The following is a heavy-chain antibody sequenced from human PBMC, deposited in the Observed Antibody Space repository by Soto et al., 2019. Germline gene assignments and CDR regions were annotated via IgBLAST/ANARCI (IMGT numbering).Heavy chain of an antibody. CDR3: AAPAMTTVTHSDY. J-gene: IGHJ4*02. Sequence: GGSLRLSCAASGFTVSSSYMSWVRQAPGKGLEWVSVIYSGGSTYYADSVKGRFTISRHNSKNTLYLQMNSLRAEDTAVYYCAAPAMTTVTHSDYWGQGTLVTVSS. D-gene: IGHD4-4*01. CDR1: GFTVSSSY. CDR2: IYSGGST. V-gene: IGHV3-53*04.